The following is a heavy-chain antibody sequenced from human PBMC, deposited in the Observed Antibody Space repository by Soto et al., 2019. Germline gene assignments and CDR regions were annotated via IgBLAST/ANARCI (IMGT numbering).Heavy chain of an antibody. J-gene: IGHJ4*02. D-gene: IGHD3-22*01. V-gene: IGHV1-69*13. CDR3: ARTYYYAYTGYPY. CDR1: GGSFSTYA. CDR2: IIPIFGTA. Sequence: GASVKVSCKASGGSFSTYAISWVRQAPGQGLEWMGGIIPIFGTANYAQKFQDRVTITADESTSTAYMDLSSLRSEDTAVYFCARTYYYAYTGYPYWGQGTLVTVS.